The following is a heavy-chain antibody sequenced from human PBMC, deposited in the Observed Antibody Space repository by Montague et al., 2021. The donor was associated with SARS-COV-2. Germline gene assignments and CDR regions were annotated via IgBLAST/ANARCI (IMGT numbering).Heavy chain of an antibody. V-gene: IGHV4-4*02. J-gene: IGHJ5*02. Sequence: SETLSLTCAVYGSSISSSNWWSWVRQPPGKGLEWIGEIYHSGSTNYNPSLKSRVTISVDKSKNQFSLKLSSVTAADTAVYYCARGYCSSISCPNWFDPWGQGTLVTVSS. CDR2: IYHSGST. CDR1: GSSISSSNW. D-gene: IGHD2-2*01. CDR3: ARGYCSSISCPNWFDP.